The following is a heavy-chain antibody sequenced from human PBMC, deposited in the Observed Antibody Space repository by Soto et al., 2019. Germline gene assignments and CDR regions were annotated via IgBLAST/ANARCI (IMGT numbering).Heavy chain of an antibody. Sequence: QVHLVESGGGLGKPGGSLRLSCAASGFTFSDYYMTWIRQAPGKGLEWVSSISSGGSSIYYAGSGKGRFTISRDNAKNSLYLQMNSLRAEDTAMYYCASLAIGTIIRGAPDFWGQGTLVTVSS. CDR2: ISSGGSSI. CDR1: GFTFSDYY. V-gene: IGHV3-11*01. D-gene: IGHD3-10*01. CDR3: ASLAIGTIIRGAPDF. J-gene: IGHJ4*02.